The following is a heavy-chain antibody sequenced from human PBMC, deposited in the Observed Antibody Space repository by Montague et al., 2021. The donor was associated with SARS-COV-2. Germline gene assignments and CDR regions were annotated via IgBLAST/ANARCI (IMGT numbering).Heavy chain of an antibody. Sequence: SETLSLTCTVSGGSISSSSYYWGWIRQPPGKGLEWIGSTYYSGSTNYNPSLKSRVTISVDTSKNQFSLKLSSVTAADTAVYYCARVGRQQLVRLSGMDVWGQGTTVTVSS. CDR3: ARVGRQQLVRLSGMDV. J-gene: IGHJ6*02. D-gene: IGHD6-13*01. CDR2: TYYSGST. V-gene: IGHV4-39*07. CDR1: GGSISSSSYY.